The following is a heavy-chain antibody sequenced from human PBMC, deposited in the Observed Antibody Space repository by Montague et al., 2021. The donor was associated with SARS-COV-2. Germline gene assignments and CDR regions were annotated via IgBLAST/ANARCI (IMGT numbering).Heavy chain of an antibody. CDR1: GGSVATGEYF. CDR3: ARSSGSSYRGLFDS. D-gene: IGHD1-26*01. J-gene: IGHJ4*02. Sequence: TLSLTCTVSGGSVATGEYFWNWIRQPAGKGLEWIGRFYTSGSTSYIPSLNSRLTISLDTSKNRISLNLSSVTATDTAVYYCARSSGSSYRGLFDSWGQGTLVTVSS. CDR2: FYTSGST. V-gene: IGHV4-61*02.